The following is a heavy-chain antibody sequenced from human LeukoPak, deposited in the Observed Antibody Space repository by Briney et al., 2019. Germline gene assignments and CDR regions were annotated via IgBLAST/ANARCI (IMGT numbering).Heavy chain of an antibody. CDR1: GYTFTGYY. V-gene: IGHV1-46*01. CDR3: ARSHGTRRYFDWLSFDY. D-gene: IGHD3-9*01. Sequence: ASVKVSCKASGYTFTGYYMHWVRQAPGQGLEWMGIINPSGGSTSYAQKFQGRVTMTRDTSTSTVYMELSSLRSEDTAVYYCARSHGTRRYFDWLSFDYWGQGTLVTVSS. CDR2: INPSGGST. J-gene: IGHJ4*02.